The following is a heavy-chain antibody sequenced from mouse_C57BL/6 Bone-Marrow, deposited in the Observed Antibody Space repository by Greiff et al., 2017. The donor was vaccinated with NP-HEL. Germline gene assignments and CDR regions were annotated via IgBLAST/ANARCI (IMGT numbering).Heavy chain of an antibody. V-gene: IGHV1-7*01. CDR1: GYTFTSYW. Sequence: VQLQQSGAELAKPGASVKLSCKASGYTFTSYWMHWVKQRPGQGLEWIGYINPSSGYTKYNQKFKDKATLTADISSSTAYMQLSSLTYEDSAVYYCARRFKAPGFDYWGQGTTLTVSS. CDR2: INPSSGYT. J-gene: IGHJ2*01. CDR3: ARRFKAPGFDY.